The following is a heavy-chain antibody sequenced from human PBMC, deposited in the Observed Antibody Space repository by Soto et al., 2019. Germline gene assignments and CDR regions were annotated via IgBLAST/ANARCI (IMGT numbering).Heavy chain of an antibody. V-gene: IGHV4-34*01. Sequence: PSETPSLTCAVYGGSFSGYYWSWIRQPPGKGLEWIGEINHSGSTNYNPSLKSRVTISVDTSKNQFSLKLSSVTAADTAVYYCARGGAGIRVYYYYGMDVWGQGTTVTVSS. CDR2: INHSGST. CDR1: GGSFSGYY. J-gene: IGHJ6*02. CDR3: ARGGAGIRVYYYYGMDV. D-gene: IGHD1-1*01.